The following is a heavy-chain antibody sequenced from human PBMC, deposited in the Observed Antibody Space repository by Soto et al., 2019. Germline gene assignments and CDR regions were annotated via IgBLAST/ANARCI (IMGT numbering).Heavy chain of an antibody. V-gene: IGHV1-69*04. Sequence: SVKVSCKASGGTFSSYTISWVRQAPGQGLEWMGKIIPILGIANYAQKFQGRVTITADKSTSTAYMELSSLRSEDTAVYYCARDEVATNYYYYYYIDVWGKGTTVTVSS. CDR3: ARDEVATNYYYYYYIDV. J-gene: IGHJ6*03. CDR1: GGTFSSYT. CDR2: IIPILGIA. D-gene: IGHD5-12*01.